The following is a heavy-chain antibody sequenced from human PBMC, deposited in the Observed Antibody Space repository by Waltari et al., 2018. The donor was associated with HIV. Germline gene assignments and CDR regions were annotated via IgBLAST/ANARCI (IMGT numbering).Heavy chain of an antibody. CDR3: ASGRGWFDP. CDR1: WCASRRYW. CDR2: INSDGSST. Sequence: VQVVESWGGLVHSEGSLRISYEAPWCASRRYWTPWVRQAPGKGLVWVSRINSDGSSTGYVDSVKGRFTISRDNAKNTLYLQMNNLRAEDTAVYYCASGRGWFDPWGQGTLVSVSS. J-gene: IGHJ5*02. V-gene: IGHV3-74*01.